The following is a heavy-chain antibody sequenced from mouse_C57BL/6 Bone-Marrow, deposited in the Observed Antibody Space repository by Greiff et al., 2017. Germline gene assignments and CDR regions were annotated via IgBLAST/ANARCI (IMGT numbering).Heavy chain of an antibody. Sequence: QVQLKESGAELVKPGASVKLSCKASGYTFTEYTIHWVKQRSGQGLEWIGWFYPGSGSIKYNEKFKDKATFTADKSSSTVYMELSRLTSEDSAVXFGARHEDGPPVLRYPAWFAYWGQGTLVTVSA. CDR3: ARHEDGPPVLRYPAWFAY. V-gene: IGHV1-62-2*01. J-gene: IGHJ3*01. CDR1: GYTFTEYT. D-gene: IGHD1-1*01. CDR2: FYPGSGSI.